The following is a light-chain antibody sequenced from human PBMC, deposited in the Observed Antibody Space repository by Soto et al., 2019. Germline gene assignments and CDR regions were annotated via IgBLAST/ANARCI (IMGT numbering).Light chain of an antibody. J-gene: IGLJ3*02. CDR1: PSHIGNYNY. V-gene: IGLV2-14*01. CDR3: SSCTVYATLWV. CDR2: GAS. Sequence: QSVLTQPASVSGSPGQSITISCTGTPSHIGNYNYVSWYQQHPGKAPKIIIYGASNRPSRVSDRFSASKSANAACLTISGLGAGDGADYYCSSCTVYATLWVFGGGTKLTVL.